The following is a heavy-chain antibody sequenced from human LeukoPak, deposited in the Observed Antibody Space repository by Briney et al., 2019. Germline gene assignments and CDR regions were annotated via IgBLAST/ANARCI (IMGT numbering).Heavy chain of an antibody. CDR2: INHSGST. Sequence: SETLSLTCAVYGGSFSGYYWSWIRQPPGKGLEWIGEINHSGSTNYNPSLKSRVTVSVDTSKNQFSLKLSSVTAADTAVYYCARGPITYYYGSGSYYIFDYWGQGTLVTVSS. V-gene: IGHV4-34*01. CDR1: GGSFSGYY. D-gene: IGHD3-10*01. J-gene: IGHJ4*02. CDR3: ARGPITYYYGSGSYYIFDY.